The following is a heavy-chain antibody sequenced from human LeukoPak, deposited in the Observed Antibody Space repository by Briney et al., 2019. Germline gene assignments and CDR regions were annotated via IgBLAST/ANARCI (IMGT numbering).Heavy chain of an antibody. CDR1: GFTFSNYW. CDR2: INSDGINT. Sequence: GGSLRLSCAASGFTFSNYWMHWVRQAPGKGLVWVSRINSDGINTSYADSVKGRFTISRDNAKNTLNLQMNSLRAEDTAVYYCAKDSTAVFSSIDYWGQGTVVTVSS. V-gene: IGHV3-74*01. J-gene: IGHJ4*02. D-gene: IGHD2/OR15-2a*01. CDR3: AKDSTAVFSSIDY.